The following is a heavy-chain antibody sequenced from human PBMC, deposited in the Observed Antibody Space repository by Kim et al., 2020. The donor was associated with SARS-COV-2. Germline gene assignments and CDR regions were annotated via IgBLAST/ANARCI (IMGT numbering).Heavy chain of an antibody. D-gene: IGHD5-12*01. CDR2: INHSGST. J-gene: IGHJ4*02. CDR3: ARVSLWLRCFDY. V-gene: IGHV4-34*01. Sequence: SETLSLTCAVYGGSFSGYYWSWIRQPPGKGLEWIGEINHSGSTNYNPSLKSRVTISVDTSKNQFSLKLSSVTAADTAVYYCARVSLWLRCFDYWGQGTLVTVSS. CDR1: GGSFSGYY.